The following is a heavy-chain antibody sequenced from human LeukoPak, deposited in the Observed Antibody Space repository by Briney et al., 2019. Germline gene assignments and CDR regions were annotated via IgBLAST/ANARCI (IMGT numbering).Heavy chain of an antibody. CDR3: ARGGYFDWLLQGY. CDR1: GYTFTSYD. D-gene: IGHD3-9*01. Sequence: ASVKVSCKASGYTFTSYDINWVRQAPGQGLEWMGWINPNSGGTNYAQKFQGRVTMTRDTSISTAYMELSRLRSDDTAVYYCARGGYFDWLLQGYWGQGTLVTVSS. CDR2: INPNSGGT. J-gene: IGHJ4*02. V-gene: IGHV1-2*02.